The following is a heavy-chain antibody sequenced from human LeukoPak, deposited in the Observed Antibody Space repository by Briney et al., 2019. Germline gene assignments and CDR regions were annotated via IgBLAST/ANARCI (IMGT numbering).Heavy chain of an antibody. CDR3: AKNDWSSSFYFDY. CDR1: GFTFSNYW. CDR2: IKQDGSEK. D-gene: IGHD3-9*01. V-gene: IGHV3-7*02. Sequence: PGGSLRLSCAASGFTFSNYWMIWVRQAPGKGLEWVGNIKQDGSEKRYADSVKGRFTISRDNAKNSLYLQMNSLRAEDTAVYYCAKNDWSSSFYFDYWGQGTLVTVSS. J-gene: IGHJ4*02.